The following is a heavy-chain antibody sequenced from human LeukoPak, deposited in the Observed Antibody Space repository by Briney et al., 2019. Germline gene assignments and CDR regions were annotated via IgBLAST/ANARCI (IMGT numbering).Heavy chain of an antibody. Sequence: SETLSLTCTVSGGSISSYYWSWIRQPPGKGLEWIGYIYYSGSTNYNPSLKSRVTISVDTSKNQFSLKLSSATAADTAVYYCARATFGEFDDAFDIWGQGTMVTVSS. CDR2: IYYSGST. J-gene: IGHJ3*02. CDR1: GGSISSYY. D-gene: IGHD3-10*01. V-gene: IGHV4-59*01. CDR3: ARATFGEFDDAFDI.